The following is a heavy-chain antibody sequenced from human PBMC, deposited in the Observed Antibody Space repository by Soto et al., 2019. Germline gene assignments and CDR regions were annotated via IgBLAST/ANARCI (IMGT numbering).Heavy chain of an antibody. D-gene: IGHD3-22*01. Sequence: EVQLVESGGGLVQPGGSLRLSCAASGFTFSSYWMHWVRQAPGKGLVWVSRINSDGSSTSYADSVKGRFTISRDNAKNTLKLQMNSLRAEDTAVYYCARDPDYYDSSGLGYYFDYWGQGTLVTVSS. CDR2: INSDGSST. CDR3: ARDPDYYDSSGLGYYFDY. V-gene: IGHV3-74*01. J-gene: IGHJ4*02. CDR1: GFTFSSYW.